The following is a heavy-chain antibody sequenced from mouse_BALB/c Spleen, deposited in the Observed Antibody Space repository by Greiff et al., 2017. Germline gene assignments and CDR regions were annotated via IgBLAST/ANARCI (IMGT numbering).Heavy chain of an antibody. CDR1: GYSFTSYW. D-gene: IGHD1-1*01. CDR2: INPSTGYT. Sequence: VQLQQSGPQLVRPGASVKISCKASGYSFTSYWMHWVKQRPGQGLEWIGYINPSTGYTEYNQKFKDKATLTADKSSSTAYMQLSSLTSEDSAVYYCARSTAAYYYGSSPFAYWGQGTLVTVSA. CDR3: ARSTAAYYYGSSPFAY. V-gene: IGHV1-4*01. J-gene: IGHJ3*01.